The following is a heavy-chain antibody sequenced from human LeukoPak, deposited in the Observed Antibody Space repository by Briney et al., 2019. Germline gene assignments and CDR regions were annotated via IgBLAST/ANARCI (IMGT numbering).Heavy chain of an antibody. CDR3: ARSGRGTYYYFDL. CDR2: ISGSNGNT. D-gene: IGHD1-26*01. CDR1: GYTFTSYA. J-gene: IGHJ4*02. Sequence: ASVKVSCKASGYTFTSYAMNWVRQAPGQGLEWMGWISGSNGNTNYAQKFQGRVSMTADTSTSTAYMELRSLRSDDTAVYYCARSGRGTYYYFDLWGQGTLVTVSS. V-gene: IGHV1-18*01.